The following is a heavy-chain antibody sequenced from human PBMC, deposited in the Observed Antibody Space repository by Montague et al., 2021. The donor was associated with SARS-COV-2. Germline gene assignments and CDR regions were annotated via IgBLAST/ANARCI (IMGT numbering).Heavy chain of an antibody. Sequence: SETLSLTCTVSGGSISSNSYYWGWLRQPPGKGLEWIRSIYYSGSTYYNPSLQSRVTISVDTSKNQLSLKLSSVTAADTAVYYCARQMTLWWELLYYFDYWGQGTLVTVSS. J-gene: IGHJ4*02. CDR1: GGSISSNSYY. D-gene: IGHD1-26*01. CDR3: ARQMTLWWELLYYFDY. CDR2: IYYSGST. V-gene: IGHV4-39*01.